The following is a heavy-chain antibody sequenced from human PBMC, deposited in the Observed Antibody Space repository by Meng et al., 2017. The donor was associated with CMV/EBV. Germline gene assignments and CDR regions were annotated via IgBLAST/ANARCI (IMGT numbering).Heavy chain of an antibody. V-gene: IGHV3-15*01. CDR2: IKSKIDGGKI. J-gene: IGHJ4*02. CDR1: GFNFTNAA. CDR3: TTLLRGF. Sequence: LCCAASGFNFTNAAMAWVRQASGKGLEWIGRIKSKIDGGKIDYAAPVRGRFAISRDDSKATVYLQIDTLEIEDTGMYYCTTLLRGFWGQGTLVTVSS. D-gene: IGHD2-15*01.